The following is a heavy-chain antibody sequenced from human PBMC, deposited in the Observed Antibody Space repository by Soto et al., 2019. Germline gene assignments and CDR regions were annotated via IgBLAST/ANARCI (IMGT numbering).Heavy chain of an antibody. D-gene: IGHD3-16*01. V-gene: IGHV1-18*01. Sequence: QVQLVQSGPEVKKPGASVKVSCKASNYAFTYNAINWVRQAPGHGLEWMGWIGPNSGSTNYAQDLQGRVTMTTDTSTNTAYMELRSLRSDDTAIYSCATSSPGGVGQYVDAFDLWGQGPLVTVSS. CDR1: NYAFTYNA. CDR3: ATSSPGGVGQYVDAFDL. J-gene: IGHJ3*01. CDR2: IGPNSGST.